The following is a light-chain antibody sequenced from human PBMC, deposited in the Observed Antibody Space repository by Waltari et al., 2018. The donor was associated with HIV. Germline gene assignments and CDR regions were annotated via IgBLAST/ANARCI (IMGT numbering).Light chain of an antibody. Sequence: QSALTQPASVSGSPGQSITISCTGTRSDVGGYKYVSWYQQHPGKAPKVMIYEVSNRPSGVSNRFSGSKSGNTASLTISGLQAEDEADYYCSSYTTTSTWVFGGGTKLTVL. CDR2: EVS. CDR3: SSYTTTSTWV. V-gene: IGLV2-14*01. CDR1: RSDVGGYKY. J-gene: IGLJ3*02.